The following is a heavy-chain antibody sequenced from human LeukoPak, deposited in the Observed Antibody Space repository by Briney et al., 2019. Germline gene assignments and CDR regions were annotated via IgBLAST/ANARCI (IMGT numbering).Heavy chain of an antibody. D-gene: IGHD5-12*01. CDR1: GDSISSSSYC. CDR2: IYNSANT. J-gene: IGHJ3*02. V-gene: IGHV4-39*01. CDR3: ARHSRSAYTGYENAFDI. Sequence: SETLSLTCTVSGDSISSSSYCWDWIRQPPGKGLEWIGNIYNSANTHYNPSLKTRITMSVDTSKNQFSLKLNSVTAADTGIYCCARHSRSAYTGYENAFDIWGQGTMVTVSS.